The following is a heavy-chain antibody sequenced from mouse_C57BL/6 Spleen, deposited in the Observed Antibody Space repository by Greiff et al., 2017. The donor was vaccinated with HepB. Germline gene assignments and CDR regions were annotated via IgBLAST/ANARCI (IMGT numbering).Heavy chain of an antibody. D-gene: IGHD3-3*01. V-gene: IGHV1-5*01. CDR3: TRKRPGTGY. J-gene: IGHJ2*01. Sequence: EVQLQESGTVLVKPGASVKLSCKASGYTFTGYWIHWVKQRPGQGLEWIGAIYPGNSDTSYNEKFKGKAKLTAVKSASTVYMELSSLTTEDSAVYYCTRKRPGTGYWGQGTTLTVSA. CDR1: GYTFTGYW. CDR2: IYPGNSDT.